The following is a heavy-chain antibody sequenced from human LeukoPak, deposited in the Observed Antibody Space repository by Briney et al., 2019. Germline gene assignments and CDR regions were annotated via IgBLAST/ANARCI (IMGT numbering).Heavy chain of an antibody. J-gene: IGHJ6*03. D-gene: IGHD6-6*01. CDR3: ARRGGSSSMDYSYNYIDV. V-gene: IGHV3-21*01. CDR2: MSGSVIDT. CDR1: AFTFSDYI. Sequence: GGSLRLSCAASAFTFSDYIMNCVRHAPGKGLEWCSSMSGSVIDTYYADSVKGRFTISRDNANNSLYLQMNILRVEETAVYYSARRGGSSSMDYSYNYIDVWGKGTTVTVSS.